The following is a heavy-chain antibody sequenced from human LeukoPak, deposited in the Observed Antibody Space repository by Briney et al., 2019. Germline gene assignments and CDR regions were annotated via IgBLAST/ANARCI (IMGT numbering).Heavy chain of an antibody. Sequence: PSETLSLTCAVYGGSFSGYYWSWIRQPPGKGLEWIGEINHSGSTNYNPSLKSRVTISVDTSKNQFSLKLSSVTAADTAVYYCARGLGTGWWNDYWGQGTLVTVSS. J-gene: IGHJ4*02. CDR2: INHSGST. D-gene: IGHD7-27*01. CDR1: GGSFSGYY. CDR3: ARGLGTGWWNDY. V-gene: IGHV4-34*01.